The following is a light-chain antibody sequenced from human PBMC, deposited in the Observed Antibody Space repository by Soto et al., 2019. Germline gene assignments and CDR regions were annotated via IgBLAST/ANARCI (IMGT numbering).Light chain of an antibody. J-gene: IGLJ1*01. Sequence: QSVLTQPASVSGSPGRSITISCTGTSSDVGGYDYVSWYQQHPGTAPRLIIFEVTNRPSGVSNRFSGSKSGNTASLTISGLQAEDEADYYCTSYTSSSTQDFGTGTKVTVL. V-gene: IGLV2-14*01. CDR1: SSDVGGYDY. CDR3: TSYTSSSTQD. CDR2: EVT.